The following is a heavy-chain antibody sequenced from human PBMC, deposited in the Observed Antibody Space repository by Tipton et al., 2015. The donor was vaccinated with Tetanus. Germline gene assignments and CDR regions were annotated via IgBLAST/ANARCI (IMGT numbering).Heavy chain of an antibody. CDR2: IYYSGST. D-gene: IGHD1-26*01. Sequence: GLVKPSQTLSLACTVSGGSISRGGYYWGWIRQHPGKGLEWIGDIYYSGSTYYNPSLKSRVTISVDTSKNQFSLKLNSVTAADTAVYYCARDQARGARGWNYFDFWGQGTLVNVSS. J-gene: IGHJ4*02. CDR3: ARDQARGARGWNYFDF. CDR1: GGSISRGGYY. V-gene: IGHV4-31*03.